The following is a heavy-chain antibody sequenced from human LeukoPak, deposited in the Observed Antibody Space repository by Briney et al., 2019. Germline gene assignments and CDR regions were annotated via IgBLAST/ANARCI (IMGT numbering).Heavy chain of an antibody. D-gene: IGHD7-27*01. CDR1: GFTFSDYY. CDR2: ISSSSSYT. Sequence: PGGSLRLSCAASGFTFSDYYMSWIRQAPGKGLEWVSYISSSSSYTNYADSVKGRFTISRDNTKNSLYLQMNSLRAEDTAVYYCARSRPGWFDPWGQGTLVTVSS. V-gene: IGHV3-11*06. J-gene: IGHJ5*02. CDR3: ARSRPGWFDP.